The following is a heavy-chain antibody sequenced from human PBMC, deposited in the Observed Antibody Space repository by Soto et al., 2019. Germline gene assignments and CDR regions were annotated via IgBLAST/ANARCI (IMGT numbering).Heavy chain of an antibody. D-gene: IGHD2-8*02. CDR2: ISASGANT. CDR3: AKVVSTTSSYWYGMDV. J-gene: IGHJ6*02. V-gene: IGHV3-23*01. Sequence: GGSLRLSCAISGFTFSTYHITWVRQAPGKGLECVASISASGANTYFADFVKGRFTISRDNSKNTLSLQMNSLRVEDTAVYYCAKVVSTTSSYWYGMDVWGHGTTVTVSS. CDR1: GFTFSTYH.